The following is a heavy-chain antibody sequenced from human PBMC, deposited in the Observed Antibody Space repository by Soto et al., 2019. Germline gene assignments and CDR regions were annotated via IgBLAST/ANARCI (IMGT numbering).Heavy chain of an antibody. CDR1: GYTLTELS. V-gene: IGHV1-24*01. CDR2: FDPEDGET. D-gene: IGHD1-7*01. J-gene: IGHJ4*02. Sequence: ASVKVSCKVSGYTLTELSMHWVRPAPGKGLEWMGGFDPEDGETIYAQKFQGRVTMTEDTSTDTAYMELSSLRSEDTAVYYCATPRYHWNYVPFDYWGQGTLVTVSS. CDR3: ATPRYHWNYVPFDY.